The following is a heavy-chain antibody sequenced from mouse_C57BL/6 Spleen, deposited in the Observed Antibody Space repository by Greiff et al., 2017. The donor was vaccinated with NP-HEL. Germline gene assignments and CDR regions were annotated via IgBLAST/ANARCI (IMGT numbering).Heavy chain of an antibody. Sequence: VQLQQSGAELARPGASVKLSCKASGYTFTSYGISWVKQRTGQGLEWIGEIYPRSGNTYYNEKFKGKATLTADKSSSTAYMELRSLTSEDSAVYYCARRGYDYDYYAMDYWGQGTSVTVSS. J-gene: IGHJ4*01. V-gene: IGHV1-81*01. D-gene: IGHD2-4*01. CDR2: IYPRSGNT. CDR3: ARRGYDYDYYAMDY. CDR1: GYTFTSYG.